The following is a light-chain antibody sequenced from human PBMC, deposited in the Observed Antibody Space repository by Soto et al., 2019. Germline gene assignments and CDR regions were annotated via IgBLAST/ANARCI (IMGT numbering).Light chain of an antibody. CDR1: QSVSSN. CDR3: HQYNYWPYT. V-gene: IGKV3-15*01. CDR2: GAS. J-gene: IGKJ2*01. Sequence: IVMTQSPATLSVSPGERATLSCRASQSVSSNLAWYQQKPGQAPRLLIYGASTRATGIPARFSGSGSGTEFTLTISSLQSEDFAVYYCHQYNYWPYTFGQGTKLEIK.